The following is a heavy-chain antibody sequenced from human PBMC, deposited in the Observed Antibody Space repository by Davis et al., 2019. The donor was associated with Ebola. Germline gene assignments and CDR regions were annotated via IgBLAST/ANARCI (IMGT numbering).Heavy chain of an antibody. J-gene: IGHJ4*02. CDR2: IYSGGDS. CDR1: GFSVSSPY. D-gene: IGHD3/OR15-3a*01. V-gene: IGHV3-53*01. Sequence: GESLKISCAASGFSVSSPYMTWVRQAPGKGLEWLAVIYSGGDSYYAASVQGRFTISRDTSQNTLYLQMSSLRVDDTAVYYCARDLGLEWSHWGQGTLVTVSS. CDR3: ARDLGLEWSH.